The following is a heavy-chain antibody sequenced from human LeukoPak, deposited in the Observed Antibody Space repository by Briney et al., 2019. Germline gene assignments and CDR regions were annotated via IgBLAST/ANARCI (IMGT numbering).Heavy chain of an antibody. J-gene: IGHJ3*02. CDR1: GLTFDVRG. D-gene: IGHD7-27*01. V-gene: IGHV3-20*04. CDR3: AREYAALGFDI. CDR2: FNWNGGST. Sequence: GGSLRLSCAASGLTFDVRGMSWVRQAAGKGLEWVSGFNWNGGSTAYADSVKGRFTISRDNAKKSLYLQMNSLRGEDTALYYCAREYAALGFDIWGQGTMVTVSS.